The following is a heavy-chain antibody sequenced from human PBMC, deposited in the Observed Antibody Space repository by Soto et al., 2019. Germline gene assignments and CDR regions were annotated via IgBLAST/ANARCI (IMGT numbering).Heavy chain of an antibody. CDR2: IIPIFGTA. J-gene: IGHJ6*02. Sequence: ASVKVSCKASGVTFSSYAISWVRQAPGQGLEWMGGIIPIFGTANYAQKFQGRVTITADESTSTAYMELSSLRSEDTAVYYCARSFSDTAMVPGDRYYYYYGMDVWGQGTTVTVSS. V-gene: IGHV1-69*13. CDR3: ARSFSDTAMVPGDRYYYYYGMDV. D-gene: IGHD5-18*01. CDR1: GVTFSSYA.